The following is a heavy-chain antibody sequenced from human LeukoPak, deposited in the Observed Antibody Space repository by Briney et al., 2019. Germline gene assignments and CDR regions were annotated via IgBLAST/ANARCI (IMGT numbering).Heavy chain of an antibody. CDR2: ISYDGSNK. V-gene: IGHV3-30*18. Sequence: GSLRLSCAASRFTFSSYGMHWVRQAPGKGLEWVAVISYDGSNKYYADSVKGRFTISRDNSKNTLYLQMNSLRAEDTAVYYCAKDGAFGSSPDYYMDVWGKGTTVTVSS. CDR3: AKDGAFGSSPDYYMDV. CDR1: RFTFSSYG. D-gene: IGHD6-13*01. J-gene: IGHJ6*03.